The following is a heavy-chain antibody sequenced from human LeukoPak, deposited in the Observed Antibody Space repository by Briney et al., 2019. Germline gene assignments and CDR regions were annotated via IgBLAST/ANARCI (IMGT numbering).Heavy chain of an antibody. CDR2: ISSTSTYT. Sequence: GGSLRLSCAASGFTFSDYYMSWIRQAPGKGLEWVSYISSTSTYTDYADSVKGRFTISRDNAKNLLYLQMSSLRPEDTAVYYCAREYDQLLYYYYYGMDVWGQGTTVTVSS. D-gene: IGHD2-2*01. V-gene: IGHV3-11*05. J-gene: IGHJ6*02. CDR3: AREYDQLLYYYYYGMDV. CDR1: GFTFSDYY.